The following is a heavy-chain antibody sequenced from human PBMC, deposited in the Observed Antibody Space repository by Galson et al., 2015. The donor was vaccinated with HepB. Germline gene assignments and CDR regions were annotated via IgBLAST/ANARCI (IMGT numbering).Heavy chain of an antibody. Sequence: SLRLSCAASGFTFSSYAMSWVRQAPGKGLEWVSAISGSGGSTYYADSVKGRFTISRDNSKNTLYLQMNSLRAEDTAVYYCAKELEPTFYGVRRGGHFDFWGQGDLVTVSS. D-gene: IGHD4-17*01. J-gene: IGHJ4*02. CDR2: ISGSGGST. CDR1: GFTFSSYA. V-gene: IGHV3-23*01. CDR3: AKELEPTFYGVRRGGHFDF.